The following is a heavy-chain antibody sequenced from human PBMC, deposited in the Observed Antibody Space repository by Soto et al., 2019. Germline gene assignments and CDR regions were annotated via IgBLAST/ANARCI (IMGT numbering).Heavy chain of an antibody. CDR3: AKDYYDSSGYYYRSDYYGMDV. J-gene: IGHJ6*02. CDR1: GFTFSSYG. D-gene: IGHD3-22*01. CDR2: ISYDGSNK. Sequence: GGSLRLSCAASGFTFSSYGMHWVRQAPGKGLEWVAVISYDGSNKYYADSVKGRFTISRDNPKNTLYLQMNSLRAEDTAVYYCAKDYYDSSGYYYRSDYYGMDVWGQGTTVTVSS. V-gene: IGHV3-30*18.